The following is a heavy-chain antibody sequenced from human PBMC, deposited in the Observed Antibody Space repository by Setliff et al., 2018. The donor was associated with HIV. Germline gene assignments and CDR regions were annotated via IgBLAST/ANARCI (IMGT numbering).Heavy chain of an antibody. V-gene: IGHV4-61*02. D-gene: IGHD5-12*01. J-gene: IGHJ4*02. CDR1: GGSISSGGYY. CDR3: ARSRGTQQEEYYFDY. Sequence: KTSETLSLTCTVSGGSISSGGYYWSWIRQPAGKGLEWIGRIYSSGSTTYSPSLKSRVTIVLDPSKNQFSLKLSSVTAADTAVYYCARSRGTQQEEYYFDYWGPGTLVTVSS. CDR2: IYSSGST.